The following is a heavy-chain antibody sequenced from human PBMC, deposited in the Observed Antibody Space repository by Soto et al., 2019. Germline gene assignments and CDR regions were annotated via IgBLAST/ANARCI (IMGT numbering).Heavy chain of an antibody. J-gene: IGHJ4*02. CDR2: INHSGST. CDR3: AREAAGTRSYDY. Sequence: SETPSLTCAVYGGSFSGYYWSWIRQPPGKGLEWIGEINHSGSTNYNPSLKSRVTISVDTSKNQFSLKLSSVTAADTAVYYCAREAAGTRSYDYWGQGTLVTLSS. CDR1: GGSFSGYY. D-gene: IGHD6-13*01. V-gene: IGHV4-34*01.